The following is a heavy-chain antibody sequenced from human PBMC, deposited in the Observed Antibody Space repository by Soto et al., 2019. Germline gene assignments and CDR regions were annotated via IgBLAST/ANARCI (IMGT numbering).Heavy chain of an antibody. V-gene: IGHV3-21*01. CDR3: ARVSQGAGLSGWFDP. J-gene: IGHJ5*02. D-gene: IGHD3-10*01. CDR1: GFTFSSYT. Sequence: EVQLVESGGGLVKPGGSLRLSCAASGFTFSSYTMNWVRQAPGKGLEWVSSISISSSYIYYADSVKGRFTISRDNAKNSLYLQMNSLRAEDTAVDYCARVSQGAGLSGWFDPWGQGTLVTVSS. CDR2: ISISSSYI.